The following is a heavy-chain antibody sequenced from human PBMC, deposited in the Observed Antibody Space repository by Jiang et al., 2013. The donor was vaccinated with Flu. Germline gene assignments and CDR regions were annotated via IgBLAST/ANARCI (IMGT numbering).Heavy chain of an antibody. CDR1: GFTFSSYG. D-gene: IGHD3-3*01. Sequence: VQLLESGGGVVQPGRSLRLSCAASGFTFSSYGMHWVRQAPGKGLEWVAVISYDGSDKYYADSVKGRFTISRDNSKNTLYLQMNSLRGEDTAVYYCAKDSRFLEWLSLYYYYYGMDVWARDHGHRLL. CDR3: AKDSRFLEWLSLYYYYYGMDV. V-gene: IGHV3-30*18. CDR2: ISYDGSDK. J-gene: IGHJ6*01.